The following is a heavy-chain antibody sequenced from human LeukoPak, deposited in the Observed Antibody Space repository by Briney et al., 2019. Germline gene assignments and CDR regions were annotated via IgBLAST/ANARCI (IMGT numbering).Heavy chain of an antibody. CDR1: GGXISSYY. V-gene: IGHV4-59*01. CDR2: IYYSGST. CDR3: ARCGGDCYPPEFDY. J-gene: IGHJ4*02. Sequence: PSETLSLTCTVSGGXISSYYCSWIRQPPGKGLEWIGYIYYSGSTNYNPSLKSRVTISVDTSKNQFSLKLSSVTAADTAVYYCARCGGDCYPPEFDYWGQGILVTVSS. D-gene: IGHD2-21*02.